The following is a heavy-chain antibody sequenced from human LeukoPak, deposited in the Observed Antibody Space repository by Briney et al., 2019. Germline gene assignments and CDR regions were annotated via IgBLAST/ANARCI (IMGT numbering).Heavy chain of an antibody. CDR1: GYSFTSYW. J-gene: IGHJ3*02. CDR2: IYPGGSDT. CDR3: ARRSCGSTSCYSAFDI. V-gene: IGHV5-51*01. D-gene: IGHD2-2*02. Sequence: GESLKISCKGSGYSFTSYWIGWVRQMPGKGLEWMGIIYPGGSDTRYSPSFQGQVTISADKSISTAYLQWSSLKASDTAMYYCARRSCGSTSCYSAFDIWGQGTMVTVSS.